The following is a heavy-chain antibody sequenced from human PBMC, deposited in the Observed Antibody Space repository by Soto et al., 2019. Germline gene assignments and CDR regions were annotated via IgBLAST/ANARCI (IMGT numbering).Heavy chain of an antibody. J-gene: IGHJ6*02. CDR1: GYTFTSYG. V-gene: IGHV1-18*01. CDR3: ARDLDDYGDYYGMDV. D-gene: IGHD4-17*01. CDR2: ISAYNGNT. Sequence: GASVKVSCKASGYTFTSYGISWVRQAPGQGLEWMGWISAYNGNTNYAQKLQGRVTMTTETSTSTAYMELRSLRSDDTAVYYCARDLDDYGDYYGMDVWGQGTTVTVSS.